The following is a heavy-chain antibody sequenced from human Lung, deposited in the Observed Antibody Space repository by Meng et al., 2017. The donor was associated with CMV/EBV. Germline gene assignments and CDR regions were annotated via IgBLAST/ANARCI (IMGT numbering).Heavy chain of an antibody. Sequence: QDHRLQSGAEVKKPGASVKVCCKVAGYTLTELSMHGVRQAPGKGLEWMGGFDPEDGETIYAQKFQGRVTMTEDTSTDTAYMELSSLRSEDTAVYYCPTSSIAARQMGLDYWGQGTLVTVSS. J-gene: IGHJ4*02. D-gene: IGHD6-6*01. CDR1: GYTLTELS. CDR3: PTSSIAARQMGLDY. V-gene: IGHV1-24*01. CDR2: FDPEDGET.